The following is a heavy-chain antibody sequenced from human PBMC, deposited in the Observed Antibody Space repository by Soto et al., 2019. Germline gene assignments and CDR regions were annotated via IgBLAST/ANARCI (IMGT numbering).Heavy chain of an antibody. V-gene: IGHV1-18*04. CDR3: ARDGGMTTVTTIAYYYGMDV. CDR2: ISAYNGNT. CDR1: GYTFTSYG. D-gene: IGHD4-17*01. J-gene: IGHJ6*02. Sequence: QVQLVQSGAEVKKPGASVKVSCKASGYTFTSYGISWVRQAPGQGLEWMGWISAYNGNTNYAQKLQGRVTMTTDTSTSTAYMELRSLRSDVTAVYYCARDGGMTTVTTIAYYYGMDVWGQGTTVTVSS.